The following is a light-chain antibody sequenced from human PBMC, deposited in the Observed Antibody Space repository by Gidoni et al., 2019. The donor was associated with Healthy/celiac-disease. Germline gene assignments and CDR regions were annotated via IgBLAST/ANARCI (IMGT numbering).Light chain of an antibody. V-gene: IGKV1-27*01. J-gene: IGKJ1*01. CDR3: QRTYNAPGGA. CDR2: SAS. CDR1: HGISSY. Sequence: IQLTHSPSSLSATVGDSVRLTCRRSHGISSYLHWYRQKPGKVPTLLIYSASDLQSGVPSRFSGSGSGTDFTLTISSLQPEDVATYYGQRTYNAPGGAFGQGTKVETK.